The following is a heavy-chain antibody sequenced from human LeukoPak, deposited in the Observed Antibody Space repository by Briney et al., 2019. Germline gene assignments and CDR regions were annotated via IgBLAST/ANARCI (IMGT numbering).Heavy chain of an antibody. Sequence: GASVKVSCKASGYTFTAYYINWVRQAPGQGLEWMGWINPNSGGTNYAQKFQGRVTLTRDTSINTAYMELSRLRSDDTAVYYCARGYVSSSWFYFDYWGQGTLVTVSS. CDR3: ARGYVSSSWFYFDY. CDR1: GYTFTAYY. D-gene: IGHD6-13*01. CDR2: INPNSGGT. J-gene: IGHJ4*02. V-gene: IGHV1-2*02.